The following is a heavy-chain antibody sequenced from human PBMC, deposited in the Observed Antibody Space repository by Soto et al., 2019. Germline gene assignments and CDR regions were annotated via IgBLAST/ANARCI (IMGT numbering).Heavy chain of an antibody. CDR3: ARCTHGSTTCYGRLDI. CDR2: ISGYNGNT. J-gene: IGHJ3*02. D-gene: IGHD2-2*01. V-gene: IGHV1-18*01. CDR1: GYTFTNSG. Sequence: QGQLVQSGAEVKKPGASVKVSCKASGYTFTNSGMSWVRQAPGQGLEWRGWISGYNGNTNYAQKIQGRVTMTKDTSTSTGFLDLRSLRSDDTAVYYCARCTHGSTTCYGRLDIWGQGTMVTVSS.